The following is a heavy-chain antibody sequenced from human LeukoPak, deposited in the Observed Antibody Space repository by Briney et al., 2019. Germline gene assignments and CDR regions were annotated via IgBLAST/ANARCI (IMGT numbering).Heavy chain of an antibody. Sequence: GGSLRLSCAASGFTFSSYAMHWVRQAPGKGLEWVAVISCDGSNKYYADSVKGRFTISRDNSKNTLYLQMNSLRAEDTAVYYCAKEMATTTGFDYWGQGTLVTVSS. CDR3: AKEMATTTGFDY. V-gene: IGHV3-30*01. CDR1: GFTFSSYA. CDR2: ISCDGSNK. D-gene: IGHD5-24*01. J-gene: IGHJ4*02.